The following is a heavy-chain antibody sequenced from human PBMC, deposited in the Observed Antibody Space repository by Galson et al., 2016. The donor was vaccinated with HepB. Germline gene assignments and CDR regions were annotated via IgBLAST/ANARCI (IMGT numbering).Heavy chain of an antibody. V-gene: IGHV6-1*01. D-gene: IGHD3-3*01. CDR3: VREQIIPSAGGGKYFDS. CDR2: TYYRSKWSN. CDR1: GDSVSSNSAA. J-gene: IGHJ4*02. Sequence: CAISGDSVSSNSAAWNWVRQSPSRGLEWLGRTYYRSKWSNEYEESLKSRLTINPDTTKNQFSLHLTSLTPEDTAVYYCVREQIIPSAGGGKYFDSWGQGTLVTVSS.